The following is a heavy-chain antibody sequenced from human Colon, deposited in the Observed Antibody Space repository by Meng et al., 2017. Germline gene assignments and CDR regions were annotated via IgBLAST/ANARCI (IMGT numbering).Heavy chain of an antibody. CDR1: GASVSSYSAA. V-gene: IGHV6-1*01. CDR2: TYYRSGWLN. CDR3: ARMFCHNHYCLVSAFNP. D-gene: IGHD3-10*02. Sequence: GPGLVQASQTLSLTCAISGASVSSYSAAWNWIRYPPSRGLGWLGRTYYRSGWLNDYAESVKSRIILKPDTSKNQVSLQLNSVTPDDTAVYFCARMFCHNHYCLVSAFNPWGQGTLVTVSS. J-gene: IGHJ5*02.